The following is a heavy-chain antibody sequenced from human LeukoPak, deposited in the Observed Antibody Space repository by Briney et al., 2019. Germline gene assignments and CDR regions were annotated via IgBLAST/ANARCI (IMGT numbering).Heavy chain of an antibody. CDR3: AKGSYDSGDHYLDY. CDR1: GFTFSSYA. J-gene: IGHJ4*02. V-gene: IGHV3-23*01. Sequence: SGGSLRLSCAASGFTFSSYAMSWVRQAPGKGLEWVSAIGGGGGSTYYADSVKGRFTISRDNSKNTLYLQMNSLRAEDTAVYYCAKGSYDSGDHYLDYWGQGTLVTVSS. CDR2: IGGGGGST. D-gene: IGHD4-17*01.